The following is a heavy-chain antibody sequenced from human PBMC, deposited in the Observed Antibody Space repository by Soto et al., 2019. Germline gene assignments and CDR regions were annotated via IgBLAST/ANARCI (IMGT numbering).Heavy chain of an antibody. J-gene: IGHJ4*02. CDR1: GFTFSSYE. V-gene: IGHV3-23*01. CDR2: ISGSGGST. CDR3: AKDRRGYCSGGSCYSASDLDY. D-gene: IGHD2-15*01. Sequence: GGSLRLSCAASGFTFSSYEMSWVRQAPGKGLEWVSAISGSGGSTYYADSVKGRFTISRDNSKNTLYLQMNSLRAEDTAVYYCAKDRRGYCSGGSCYSASDLDYWGQGTLVTVSS.